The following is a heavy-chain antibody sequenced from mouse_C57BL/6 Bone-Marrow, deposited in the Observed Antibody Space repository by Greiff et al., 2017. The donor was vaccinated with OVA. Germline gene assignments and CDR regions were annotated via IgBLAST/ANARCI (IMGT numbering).Heavy chain of an antibody. CDR1: GFTFSSYG. J-gene: IGHJ3*02. CDR2: ISSGGSYT. D-gene: IGHD3-2*02. Sequence: EVKLVESGGDLVKPGGSLKLSCVASGFTFSSYGMSWVRQTPDKRLEWVATISSGGSYTYYPDSVKGRFTISRDNAKNTLYLQMSSLKSEDTAMYYCARLSGTWGQGTLVTVSA. V-gene: IGHV5-6*01. CDR3: ARLSGT.